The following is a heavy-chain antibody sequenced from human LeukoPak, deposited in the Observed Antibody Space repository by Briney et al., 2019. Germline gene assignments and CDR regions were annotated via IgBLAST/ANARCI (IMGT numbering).Heavy chain of an antibody. V-gene: IGHV1-8*01. CDR3: ARGPLAYCGGDCYSGFDY. CDR1: GYTFTSYD. D-gene: IGHD2-21*02. J-gene: IGHJ4*02. CDR2: MNPNSGNT. Sequence: ASVKVSCKASGYTFTSYDINWVRQATGQGLEWMGWMNPNSGNTGYAQKFQGRVTTTRNTSISTAYMELSSLRSEDTAVYYCARGPLAYCGGDCYSGFDYWGQGTLVTVSS.